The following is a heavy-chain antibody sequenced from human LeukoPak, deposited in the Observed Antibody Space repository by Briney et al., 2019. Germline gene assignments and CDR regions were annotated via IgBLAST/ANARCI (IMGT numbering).Heavy chain of an antibody. CDR3: ASSTFRYFDWLPSAPDY. V-gene: IGHV3-53*01. D-gene: IGHD3-9*01. Sequence: GGSLRLSCAASGFTVSSNYMSWVRQAPGKGLEWVSVIYSGGSTYYADSVKGRFTISRDNSKNTLYLQMNSLRAEDTAVYYCASSTFRYFDWLPSAPDYWGQGTLVTVSS. CDR2: IYSGGST. J-gene: IGHJ4*02. CDR1: GFTVSSNY.